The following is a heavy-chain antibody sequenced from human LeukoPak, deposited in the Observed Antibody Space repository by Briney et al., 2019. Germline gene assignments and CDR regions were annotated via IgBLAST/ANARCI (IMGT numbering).Heavy chain of an antibody. CDR2: ISTYNGNT. Sequence: ASVKLSCKASGYTFTSDGISWVRQAPGQGLEWMGWISTYNGNTNYAQKFQGRVTITRDTSISTAYTELSRLRSDDTAVYYCARDFGYNAAGAYYFDYWGQGTLVTVSS. J-gene: IGHJ4*02. D-gene: IGHD5-24*01. CDR3: ARDFGYNAAGAYYFDY. CDR1: GYTFTSDG. V-gene: IGHV1-18*01.